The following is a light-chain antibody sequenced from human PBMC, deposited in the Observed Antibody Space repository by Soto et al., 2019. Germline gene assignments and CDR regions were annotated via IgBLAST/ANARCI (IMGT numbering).Light chain of an antibody. Sequence: IQLTQSPSSLSASVGASVTITCRASQDISSHLAWYQQKPGKAPKVLIYAASTLESGVPSRFSGSGSGTEFTLTISSLQTEDFATCYCQQVKSFLPLTCRGGTKVEIK. CDR3: QQVKSFLPLT. CDR2: AAS. J-gene: IGKJ4*01. V-gene: IGKV1-9*01. CDR1: QDISSH.